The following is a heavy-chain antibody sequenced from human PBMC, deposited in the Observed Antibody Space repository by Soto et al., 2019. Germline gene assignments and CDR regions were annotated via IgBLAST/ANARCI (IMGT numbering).Heavy chain of an antibody. CDR2: IYYSGST. V-gene: IGHV4-31*03. Sequence: ILKLTFTVSGGCISSGGYSWSWIRQHPGKGLEWIGYIYYSGSTYYNPSLKSRVTISVDTSKNQFSLKLSSVTAADTAVYYCERWWLMNRNAFDIWGQGTMVTVTS. D-gene: IGHD5-12*01. CDR1: GGCISSGGYS. J-gene: IGHJ3*02. CDR3: ERWWLMNRNAFDI.